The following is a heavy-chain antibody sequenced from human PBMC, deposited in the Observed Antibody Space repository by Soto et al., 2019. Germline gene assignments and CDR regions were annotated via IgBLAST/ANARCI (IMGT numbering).Heavy chain of an antibody. CDR1: GGSISSGGYY. CDR2: IFYSETT. D-gene: IGHD3-3*01. CDR3: ARGFLEWLSHPYYGMDV. J-gene: IGHJ6*02. V-gene: IGHV4-31*03. Sequence: SETLSLTCTVSGGSISSGGYYWSWIRQHPGKGLEWIGYIFYSETTYHNPSLQSRVTISADTSKNQFSLNLSSVTAADTAVYYCARGFLEWLSHPYYGMDVWGQGTTVTVSS.